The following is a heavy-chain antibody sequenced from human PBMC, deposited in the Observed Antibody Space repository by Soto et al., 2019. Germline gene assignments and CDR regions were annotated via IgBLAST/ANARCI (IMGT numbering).Heavy chain of an antibody. Sequence: GGSLRLSCAASGFTFSSYSMNWVRQAPGKGLEWVSSISSSSSYIYYADSVKGRFTISRDNAKNSLYLQMNSLRAEDTAVYYCARDGYCTNGVCPLDYWGQVTLVTVSS. V-gene: IGHV3-21*01. CDR1: GFTFSSYS. D-gene: IGHD2-8*01. J-gene: IGHJ4*02. CDR3: ARDGYCTNGVCPLDY. CDR2: ISSSSSYI.